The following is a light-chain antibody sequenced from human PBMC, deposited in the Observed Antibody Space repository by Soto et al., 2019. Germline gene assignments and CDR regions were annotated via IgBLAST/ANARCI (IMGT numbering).Light chain of an antibody. J-gene: IGLJ2*01. CDR2: GNS. CDR3: QSYDSSLSGVV. V-gene: IGLV1-40*01. CDR1: SSNIGAGYD. Sequence: QLVLTQPPSVSGAPGQRVTIYCTGSSSNIGAGYDVHWYQQLPGTAPKLLIYGNSNRPSGVPDRFSGSKSGTSASLAITGLQAEDEADYYCQSYDSSLSGVVFGGGTKLTV.